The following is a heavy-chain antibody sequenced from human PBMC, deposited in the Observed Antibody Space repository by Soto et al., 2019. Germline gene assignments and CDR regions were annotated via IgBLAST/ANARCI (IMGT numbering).Heavy chain of an antibody. CDR3: AIVGYCSKGVCYTLNLNGSGFRS. CDR1: GYTFTSYV. Sequence: QLVQSGAEVKKPGASVKVSCKASGYTFTSYVITWLRQAPGQGLEWMGWISPYKANTHYVQKLQGRVTMTTDTSTSTAYMELKSLRSDDTAVYYCAIVGYCSKGVCYTLNLNGSGFRSWGQGTLVTVSS. J-gene: IGHJ5*02. CDR2: ISPYKANT. D-gene: IGHD2-8*01. V-gene: IGHV1-18*04.